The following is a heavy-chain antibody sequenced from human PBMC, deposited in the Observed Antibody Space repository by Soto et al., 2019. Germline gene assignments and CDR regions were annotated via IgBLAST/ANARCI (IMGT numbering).Heavy chain of an antibody. J-gene: IGHJ4*02. CDR3: ARLEDRGDSTGY. D-gene: IGHD3-22*01. Sequence: QVQLLQSGAEVKKPGASVKVSCKASGYTFTSYDINWVRQATGQGLEWMGWMNPNSGNTGYAQKFQGRVTMTRNTSLSTAYMELSSLRSEDTAVYYCARLEDRGDSTGYWGQGTLVTVSS. CDR1: GYTFTSYD. CDR2: MNPNSGNT. V-gene: IGHV1-8*01.